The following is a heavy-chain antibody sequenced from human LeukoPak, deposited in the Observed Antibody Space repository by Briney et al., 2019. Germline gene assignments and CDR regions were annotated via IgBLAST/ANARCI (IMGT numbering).Heavy chain of an antibody. D-gene: IGHD5-18*01. CDR2: INPNSGGT. J-gene: IGHJ4*02. V-gene: IGHV1-2*02. CDR1: GYTFTGYY. Sequence: ASVKVSCKASGYTFTGYYMHWVRQAPGQGLEWMGWINPNSGGTNYAQKFQGRVTMTRNTSISTAYMELNSLRSEDTAVYYCARGGGYSYGRLDYGGRGTLVTVSS. CDR3: ARGGGYSYGRLDY.